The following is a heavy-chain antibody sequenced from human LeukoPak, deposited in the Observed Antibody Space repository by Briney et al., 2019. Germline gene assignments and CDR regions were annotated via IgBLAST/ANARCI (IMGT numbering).Heavy chain of an antibody. CDR1: GFTFSNYE. V-gene: IGHV3-48*03. CDR2: ISSSGRTI. CDR3: SSSTAIGY. J-gene: IGHJ4*02. Sequence: GGSLRLSCAASGFTFSNYEMNWVRQAPGKGLEWVSYISSSGRTIYYADTVKGRFTISRDNAKNSLYLQMSSLRTEDTAVYYCSSSTAIGYWGQGTLVTVSS.